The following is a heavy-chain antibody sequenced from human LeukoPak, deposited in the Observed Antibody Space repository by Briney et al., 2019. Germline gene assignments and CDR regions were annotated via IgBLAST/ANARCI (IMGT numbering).Heavy chain of an antibody. CDR2: INHSGST. CDR1: GGSFGGYY. CDR3: ARGGGFTIFGARKANWFDP. D-gene: IGHD3-3*01. V-gene: IGHV4-34*01. J-gene: IGHJ5*02. Sequence: SETLSLTCAVYGGSFGGYYWSWIRQPPGKGLEWIGEINHSGSTNYNPSLKSRVTISVDTSKNQFSLKLSSVTAADTAVYYCARGGGFTIFGARKANWFDPWGQGTLVTVSS.